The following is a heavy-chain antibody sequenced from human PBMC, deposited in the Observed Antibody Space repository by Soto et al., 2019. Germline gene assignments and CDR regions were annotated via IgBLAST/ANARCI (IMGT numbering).Heavy chain of an antibody. CDR1: GGTFSSYA. CDR3: ASSPQVTIFGVVTTRWFDP. V-gene: IGHV1-69*13. Sequence: VKVSCKASGGTFSSYAISWVRQAPGQGLEWMGGIIPIFGTANYAQKFQGRVTITADESTSTAYMELSSLRSEDTAVYYCASSPQVTIFGVVTTRWFDPWGQGTLVTVSS. CDR2: IIPIFGTA. D-gene: IGHD3-3*01. J-gene: IGHJ5*02.